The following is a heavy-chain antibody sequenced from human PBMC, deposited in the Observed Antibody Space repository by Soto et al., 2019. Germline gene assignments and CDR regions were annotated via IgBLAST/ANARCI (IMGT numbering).Heavy chain of an antibody. CDR3: ARHESGCSSTSCYYSYYYYYGMDV. V-gene: IGHV5-51*01. J-gene: IGHJ6*02. D-gene: IGHD2-2*01. Sequence: GEPLKISCNGSGCNFTSYWSGWVRQMPGKGLEWMGIIYPGDSDTRYSPSFQGQVTISADKSISTAYLQWSSLKASDTAMYYRARHESGCSSTSCYYSYYYYYGMDVWGQGTTVTGS. CDR2: IYPGDSDT. CDR1: GCNFTSYW.